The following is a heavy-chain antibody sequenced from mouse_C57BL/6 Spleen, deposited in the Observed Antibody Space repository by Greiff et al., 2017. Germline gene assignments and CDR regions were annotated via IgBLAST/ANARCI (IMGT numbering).Heavy chain of an antibody. J-gene: IGHJ4*01. D-gene: IGHD2-12*01. Sequence: VQLQQSGPELVKPGASVKISCKASGYAFSSSWMNWVKQRPGKGLEWIGRIYPGDGDTNYNGKFTGKATLTADKSSSTAYMQLSSLTAEDSAVYFCARYDYSAMDYWGQGTSVTVSS. V-gene: IGHV1-82*01. CDR1: GYAFSSSW. CDR2: IYPGDGDT. CDR3: ARYDYSAMDY.